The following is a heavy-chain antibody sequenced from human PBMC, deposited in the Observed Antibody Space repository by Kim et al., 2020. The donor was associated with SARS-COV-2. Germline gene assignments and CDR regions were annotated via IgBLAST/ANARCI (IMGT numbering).Heavy chain of an antibody. J-gene: IGHJ5*02. Sequence: FQGRVTMTRDTSTSTVYMGLSSLRSEDTAVYYCARDWYYYGSGSYFWFDPWGQGTLVTVSS. V-gene: IGHV1-46*01. D-gene: IGHD3-10*01. CDR3: ARDWYYYGSGSYFWFDP.